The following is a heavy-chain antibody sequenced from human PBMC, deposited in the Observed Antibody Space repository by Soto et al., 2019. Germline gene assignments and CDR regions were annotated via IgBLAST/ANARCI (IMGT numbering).Heavy chain of an antibody. CDR1: GYSFTSYW. CDR2: IYPGDSDT. J-gene: IGHJ3*02. V-gene: IGHV5-51*01. CDR3: ARGPDALRVHDAFDI. Sequence: PGESLKISCKGSGYSFTSYWIGWVRQMPGKGLEWMGIIYPGDSDTRYSPSFQGQVTISADKSISTAYLQWSSLKASDTAMYYCARGPDALRVHDAFDIWGQGTMVTVSS. D-gene: IGHD2-2*01.